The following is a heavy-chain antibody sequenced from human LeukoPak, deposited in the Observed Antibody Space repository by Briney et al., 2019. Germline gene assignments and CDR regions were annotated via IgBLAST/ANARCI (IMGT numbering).Heavy chain of an antibody. CDR1: GFTFRSYE. CDR3: AKISDEFDY. J-gene: IGHJ4*02. V-gene: IGHV3-48*03. D-gene: IGHD1-26*01. Sequence: GGSLRLSCEDSGFTFRSYEMNWVRQAPGKGLEWIAYLSSSGSAFSYADSVKGRFTIARDNAKNSVYLEMNSLRADDTAVYYCAKISDEFDYWGQGTLVTVSS. CDR2: LSSSGSAF.